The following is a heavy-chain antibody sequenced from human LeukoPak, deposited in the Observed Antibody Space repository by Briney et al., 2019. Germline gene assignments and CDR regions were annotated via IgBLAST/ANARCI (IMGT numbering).Heavy chain of an antibody. CDR2: INPNSGGT. CDR1: GYTFTGYY. Sequence: ASVKVSCKASGYTFTGYYMHWVRQAPGQGLEWMGWINPNSGGTNYAQKFQGRVTMTRDTSISTAYMELSRLRSDDTAEYYCARVDYDILTGYYGLDYWGQGTLVTVSS. J-gene: IGHJ4*02. CDR3: ARVDYDILTGYYGLDY. V-gene: IGHV1-2*02. D-gene: IGHD3-9*01.